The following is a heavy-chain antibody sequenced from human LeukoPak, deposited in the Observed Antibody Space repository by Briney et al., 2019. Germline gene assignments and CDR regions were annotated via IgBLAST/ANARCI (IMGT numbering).Heavy chain of an antibody. Sequence: GGSLRLSCAASGFTFDDYAMHWVRQAPGKGLEWVSGISWNSGSIGYADSVKGRFTISRDNAKNSLYLQMNSLRAEDTALYYCAKDIVATIGYYGMDVWGQGTTVTVSS. CDR1: GFTFDDYA. V-gene: IGHV3-9*01. CDR3: AKDIVATIGYYGMDV. D-gene: IGHD5-12*01. CDR2: ISWNSGSI. J-gene: IGHJ6*02.